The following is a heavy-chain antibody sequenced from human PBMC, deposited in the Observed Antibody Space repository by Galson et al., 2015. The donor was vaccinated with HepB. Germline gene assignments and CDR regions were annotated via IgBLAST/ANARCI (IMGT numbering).Heavy chain of an antibody. J-gene: IGHJ4*02. CDR1: GFTFSSYV. D-gene: IGHD6-13*01. CDR2: ISYDASNK. Sequence: SLRLSCAASGFTFSSYVMHWVRQAPGKGLEWVAVISYDASNKCYADSVKGRFTISRDNSKNTLYLQMNSLRTEDTAVYYCARGSQATAGGLYWGQGTLLTVSA. V-gene: IGHV3-30-3*01. CDR3: ARGSQATAGGLY.